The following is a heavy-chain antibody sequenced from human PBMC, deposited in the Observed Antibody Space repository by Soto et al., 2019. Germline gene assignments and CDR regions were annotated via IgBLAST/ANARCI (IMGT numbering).Heavy chain of an antibody. Sequence: QVQLVQSGDEVKKPGASVKVSCKASGYIFVNYGIAWVRQAPRQGLEWMGWISPYTGNTHSASKVQGRLTMTTDTSTGTAYMDLGSLTSDDAAVYYCVMVDNYVTPTPQDGWGQGTTVTVSS. CDR3: VMVDNYVTPTPQDG. D-gene: IGHD3-16*01. V-gene: IGHV1-18*01. CDR2: ISPYTGNT. CDR1: GYIFVNYG. J-gene: IGHJ6*02.